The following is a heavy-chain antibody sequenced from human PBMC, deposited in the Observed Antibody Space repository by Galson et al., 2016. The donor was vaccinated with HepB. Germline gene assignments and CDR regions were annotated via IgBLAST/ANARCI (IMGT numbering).Heavy chain of an antibody. CDR3: VRDTFGKDDY. CDR1: GFIFSNYW. D-gene: IGHD3-10*01. V-gene: IGHV3-74*01. J-gene: IGHJ4*02. Sequence: SLRLSCAASGFIFSNYWMHWVRQAPGKGLVWVSRTSSDGSSTTYADSVKGRFTISRDNAKYTLYLQMNSLRVEDTAVYYCVRDTFGKDDYWGQGTLVTVSS. CDR2: TSSDGSST.